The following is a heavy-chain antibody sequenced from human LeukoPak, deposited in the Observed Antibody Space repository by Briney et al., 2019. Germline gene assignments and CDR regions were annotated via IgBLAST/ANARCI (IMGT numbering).Heavy chain of an antibody. D-gene: IGHD3-22*01. J-gene: IGHJ4*02. CDR2: VNPSGGTT. CDR1: GYIFTSYS. V-gene: IGHV1-46*01. Sequence: HRASVKVSCKASGYIFTSYSMHWVRRAPGQGLEWMGIVNPSGGTTNYAQKFQGRVTMTRDTSTSTVYMDLSSLRSEDTAVYYCARDLSHRYYHRTGYAFDYWGQGTLVTVSS. CDR3: ARDLSHRYYHRTGYAFDY.